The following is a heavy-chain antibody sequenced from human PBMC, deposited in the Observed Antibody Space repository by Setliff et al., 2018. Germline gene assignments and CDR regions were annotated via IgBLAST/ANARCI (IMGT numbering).Heavy chain of an antibody. CDR3: ATRTYYDSNGYYYAIAGPFDI. CDR2: ISDRDDKS. CDR1: GFTFNDHA. V-gene: IGHV3-23*01. D-gene: IGHD3-22*01. Sequence: PGESLKISCVVSGFTFNDHAMTWVRQTPGKGLEWVSLISDRDDKSYYADFVQGRFTISRDKSNNTVYLQMHSLRAEDTAIYYCATRTYYDSNGYYYAIAGPFDIWGQGTMVTVSS. J-gene: IGHJ3*02.